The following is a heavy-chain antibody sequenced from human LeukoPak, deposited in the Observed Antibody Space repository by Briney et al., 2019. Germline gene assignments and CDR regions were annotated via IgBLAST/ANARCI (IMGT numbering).Heavy chain of an antibody. CDR3: ARVIGDSSGYYYDYPGTYFDY. V-gene: IGHV4-61*01. Sequence: PSETLSLTCTVSGGSVSSGSYYWSWIRQPPGTGLEWIGYIYYSGSTNYNPSLKSRVTISVDTSKNQFSLKLSSVTAADTAVYYCARVIGDSSGYYYDYPGTYFDYWGQGTLVTVSS. CDR2: IYYSGST. J-gene: IGHJ4*02. CDR1: GGSVSSGSYY. D-gene: IGHD3-22*01.